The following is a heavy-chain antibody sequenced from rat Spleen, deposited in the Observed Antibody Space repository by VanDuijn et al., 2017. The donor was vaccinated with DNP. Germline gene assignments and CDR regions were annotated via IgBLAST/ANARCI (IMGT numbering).Heavy chain of an antibody. CDR1: GFIFSNYW. V-gene: IGHV5-58*01. CDR2: INTDGGST. Sequence: EVQLVESGGGPVQPGRSLKLSCVASGFIFSNYWMTWIRQAPGKGLEWVASINTDGGSTYYPDSVKGRFTISRDNAENTVYLQMSKLGSEDTAIYYCAKGPNYGGWSDYFDYWGQGVMVTVSS. CDR3: AKGPNYGGWSDYFDY. D-gene: IGHD1-11*01. J-gene: IGHJ2*01.